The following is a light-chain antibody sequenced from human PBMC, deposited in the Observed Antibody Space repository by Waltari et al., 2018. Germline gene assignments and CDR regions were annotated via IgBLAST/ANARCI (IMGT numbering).Light chain of an antibody. V-gene: IGLV1-47*01. CDR3: AAWDDSLSGWV. J-gene: IGLJ3*02. CDR2: RNN. Sequence: QSVLTQPPSASGTPGQRVTISCSGSSSNIGSNYVYWYQQLPGTAPKLLIYRNNQLPSGVPDRFSGSKSVTSASLAISGLRSEDEADYYCAAWDDSLSGWVFGGGTKLTVL. CDR1: SSNIGSNY.